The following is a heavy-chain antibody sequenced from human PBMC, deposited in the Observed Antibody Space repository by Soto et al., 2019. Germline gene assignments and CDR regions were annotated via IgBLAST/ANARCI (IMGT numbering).Heavy chain of an antibody. D-gene: IGHD2-21*02. CDR1: GYTFTSYG. CDR3: LRDGGAGGDQYYYYGMDV. J-gene: IGHJ6*02. CDR2: ISAYNGNT. V-gene: IGHV1-18*01. Sequence: ASLKVSCKASGYTFTSYGISWVRQAPGQGLEWMGWISAYNGNTNYAQKLQGRVTMTTDTSTSTAYMELRSLRSDDTAVYYCLRDGGAGGDQYYYYGMDVWGQGTTVTVSS.